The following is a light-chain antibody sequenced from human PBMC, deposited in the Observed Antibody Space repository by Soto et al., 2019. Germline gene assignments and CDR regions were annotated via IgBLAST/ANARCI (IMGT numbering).Light chain of an antibody. Sequence: AIPMTQSPSSLSASVGDSVSITCRASQGIRNDLAWYQEKPGKAPKLLIYAASTLQSEVPSRFSGSGSGTDFTLIISSPQPEDFATYYCLQDYNYPRTFGQGTKVE. CDR3: LQDYNYPRT. J-gene: IGKJ1*01. V-gene: IGKV1-6*01. CDR1: QGIRND. CDR2: AAS.